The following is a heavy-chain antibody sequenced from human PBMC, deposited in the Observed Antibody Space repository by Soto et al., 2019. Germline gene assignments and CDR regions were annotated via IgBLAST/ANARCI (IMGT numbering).Heavy chain of an antibody. CDR2: INAGNGNT. V-gene: IGHV1-3*01. Sequence: ASGKVSCKASGYTFTSYAMHWVRLAPGQRLEWMGWINAGNGNTKYSQKFQGRVTITRDRSASTAYMELSSLRSEDTAVYYCARVISGSGWYYYYGMDVWGQGTTVTVSS. CDR3: ARVISGSGWYYYYGMDV. J-gene: IGHJ6*02. CDR1: GYTFTSYA. D-gene: IGHD6-19*01.